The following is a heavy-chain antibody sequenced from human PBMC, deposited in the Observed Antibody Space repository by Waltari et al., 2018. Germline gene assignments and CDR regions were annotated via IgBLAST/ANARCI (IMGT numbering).Heavy chain of an antibody. CDR2: TYHNGNT. D-gene: IGHD3-10*01. Sequence: QVQLQESGPGLVKPSETLSLPCAVSGYSISSGYYWGWIRQTPGKGLEWIGSTYHNGNTYYNPSLKSRVTISVDTSKNQGSLRLSSVTAADTAVYYCARQSSYGSGSGLDVWGQGTTVTVSS. CDR1: GYSISSGYY. J-gene: IGHJ6*02. V-gene: IGHV4-38-2*01. CDR3: ARQSSYGSGSGLDV.